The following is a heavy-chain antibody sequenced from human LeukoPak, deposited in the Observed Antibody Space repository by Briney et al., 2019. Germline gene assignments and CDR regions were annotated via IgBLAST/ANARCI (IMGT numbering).Heavy chain of an antibody. CDR1: GFTFNSYS. V-gene: IGHV3-21*01. D-gene: IGHD6-13*01. CDR3: ARVGVAAPNTGFDY. CDR2: ISNCSSYI. J-gene: IGHJ4*02. Sequence: GGSQTLSCTPSGFTFNSYSMNWARQARGKGLEWVSYISNCSSYIYYADSVKGRFTISRNNAKNSLYLQRNSLRAEGTAVYYCARVGVAAPNTGFDYWGQRTLVSVSS.